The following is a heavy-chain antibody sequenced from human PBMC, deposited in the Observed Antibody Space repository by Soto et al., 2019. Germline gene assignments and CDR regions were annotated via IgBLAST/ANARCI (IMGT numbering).Heavy chain of an antibody. V-gene: IGHV2-5*02. CDR2: IYWDDDK. CDR1: GFSVSTSGVG. D-gene: IGHD2-15*01. Sequence: QITLKESGPPVVQPTQTLTLTCTFSGFSVSTSGVGVAWIRQPPGKALEWLALIYWDDDKRYSPFLQSRVTITKDTSKNQVVLTMTNRDPVDTATYCCAHKGGRGAGMDVWGQGTTVAVSS. CDR3: AHKGGRGAGMDV. J-gene: IGHJ6*02.